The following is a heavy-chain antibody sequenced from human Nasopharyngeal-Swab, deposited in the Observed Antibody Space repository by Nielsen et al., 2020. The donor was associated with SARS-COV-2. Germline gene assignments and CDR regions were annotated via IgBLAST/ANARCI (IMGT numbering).Heavy chain of an antibody. CDR1: GGSFSGYY. CDR2: INHSGST. J-gene: IGHJ4*02. Sequence: SETLSLTCAVYGGSFSGYYWSWIRQPPGKGLEWIGEINHSGSTNYNPSLKSLVTISVDTSKNQSSLKLSAVTAAETAVYYCARWRYSGYAYLGQGTLVNVSS. D-gene: IGHD5-12*01. V-gene: IGHV4-34*01. CDR3: ARWRYSGYAY.